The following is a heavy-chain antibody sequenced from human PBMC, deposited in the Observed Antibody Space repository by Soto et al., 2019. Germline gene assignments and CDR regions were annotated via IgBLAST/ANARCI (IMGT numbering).Heavy chain of an antibody. CDR3: ARGYSRSCDDAFDI. CDR1: GFTFDGYG. J-gene: IGHJ3*02. Sequence: GGSLRLSCAASGFTFDGYGMSWVRQAPGKGLEWVSGISGSGGSTGYADSVKGRFTISRDNAKNSLYLQMNRLRAEDTALYPCARGYSRSCDDAFDIWGQGTMVTVSS. V-gene: IGHV3-20*01. D-gene: IGHD6-6*01. CDR2: ISGSGGST.